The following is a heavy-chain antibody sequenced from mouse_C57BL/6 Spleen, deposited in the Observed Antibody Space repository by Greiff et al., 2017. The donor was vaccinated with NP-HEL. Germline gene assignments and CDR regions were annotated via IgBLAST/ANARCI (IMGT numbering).Heavy chain of an antibody. D-gene: IGHD2-3*01. CDR1: GFTFSDYY. CDR3: ARGEGYDGYYRGAMDY. J-gene: IGHJ4*01. V-gene: IGHV5-16*01. CDR2: INYDGSST. Sequence: DVQLVESEGGLVQPGSSMKLSCTASGFTFSDYYMAWVRQVPEKGLEWVANINYDGSSTYYLDSLKSRFIISRDNAKNILYLQMSSLKSEDTATYYCARGEGYDGYYRGAMDYWGQGTSVTVSS.